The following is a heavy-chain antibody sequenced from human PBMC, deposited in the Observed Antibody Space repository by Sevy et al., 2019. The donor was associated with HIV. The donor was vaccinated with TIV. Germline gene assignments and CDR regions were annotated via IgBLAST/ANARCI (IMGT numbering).Heavy chain of an antibody. CDR1: GFSFTDFW. Sequence: GGSLRLSCKASGFSFTDFWMQWVRQVPGKGPEWVANINQDGSEMYYVDSVKGRFPISRDNARSGLYLEMHGLRAEVAATYFCARRYFDLWGQGTVVTVPS. CDR3: ARRYFDL. J-gene: IGHJ4*02. CDR2: INQDGSEM. V-gene: IGHV3-7*01.